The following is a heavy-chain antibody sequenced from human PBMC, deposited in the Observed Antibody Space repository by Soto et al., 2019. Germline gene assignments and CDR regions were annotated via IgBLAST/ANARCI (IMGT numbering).Heavy chain of an antibody. Sequence: SVKVSCKASGGTFSSYAISWVRQAPGQGLEWMGGIIPIFGTANYAQKFQGRVTITADESTSTAYMELSSLRSEDTAVYYCARSQGSYSSSPGAYFYYGMDVWGQGTTVTVSS. J-gene: IGHJ6*02. V-gene: IGHV1-69*13. CDR3: ARSQGSYSSSPGAYFYYGMDV. CDR2: IIPIFGTA. D-gene: IGHD6-13*01. CDR1: GGTFSSYA.